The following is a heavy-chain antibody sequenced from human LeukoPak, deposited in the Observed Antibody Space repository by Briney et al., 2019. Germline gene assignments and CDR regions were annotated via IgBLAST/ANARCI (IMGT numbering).Heavy chain of an antibody. CDR3: ARGGGLDV. J-gene: IGHJ6*02. CDR1: GITFVDYA. V-gene: IGHV3-7*03. D-gene: IGHD3-16*01. Sequence: GGSLRLSCTASGITFVDYAMNWARQAPGKGLEWVASINHNGNVNYYVDSVKGRLTISRDNAKNSLYLQMSNLRAEDTAVYFCARGGGLDVWGQGATVTVSS. CDR2: INHNGNVN.